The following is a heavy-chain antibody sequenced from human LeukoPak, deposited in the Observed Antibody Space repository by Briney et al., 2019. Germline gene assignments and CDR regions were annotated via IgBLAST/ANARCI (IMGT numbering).Heavy chain of an antibody. J-gene: IGHJ4*02. D-gene: IGHD2-21*01. CDR3: ARRGIVVWTFLIGLHKQAYYFDS. V-gene: IGHV3-23*01. CDR2: LRESGGGT. Sequence: PGGSLRLSCAASGFTLSNYDMIWVRQAPGRGLEWVSGLRESGGGTYYTDSVKGRFTVSRDNSKNTLYLQMNSLRAEDTAVYYCARRGIVVWTFLIGLHKQAYYFDSWGQGALVTVSS. CDR1: GFTLSNYD.